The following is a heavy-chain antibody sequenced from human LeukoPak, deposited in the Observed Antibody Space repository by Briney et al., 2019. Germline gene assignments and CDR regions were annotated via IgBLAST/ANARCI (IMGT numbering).Heavy chain of an antibody. CDR3: ARDPRGYSAYDSDY. Sequence: GGSLRLSCAASGFTFSSYWMYWVRQAPGKGLVWVSRINSDESSTSYADSVKGRFTISRDNAKSTLYLQMSSLRAEDTAVYYCARDPRGYSAYDSDYWGQGTLVTVSS. CDR2: INSDESST. J-gene: IGHJ4*02. V-gene: IGHV3-74*01. D-gene: IGHD5-12*01. CDR1: GFTFSSYW.